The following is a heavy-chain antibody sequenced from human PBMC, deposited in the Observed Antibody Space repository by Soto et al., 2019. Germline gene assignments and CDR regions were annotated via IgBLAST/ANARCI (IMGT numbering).Heavy chain of an antibody. CDR1: GYSFTHYY. J-gene: IGHJ4*02. Sequence: QVRLVQSGPEVKKPGASVKVSCEASGYSFTHYYVHWVRQAPGQGLEWVGIINSSGGSTVYAQNFQGRVTITRDTATSTVDMDLSRLRSEDTALYYCVRDRGRGYNYGRDFAYWGRGALVTVSS. D-gene: IGHD5-18*01. CDR3: VRDRGRGYNYGRDFAY. CDR2: INSSGGST. V-gene: IGHV1-46*01.